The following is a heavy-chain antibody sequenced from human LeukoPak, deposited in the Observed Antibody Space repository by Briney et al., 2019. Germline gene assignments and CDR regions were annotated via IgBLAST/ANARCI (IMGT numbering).Heavy chain of an antibody. CDR1: GYTFTGYY. Sequence: GASVKVSCKASGYTFTGYYMHWVRHAPGQGLEWMGWINPNSGGTNYAQKFQGRVTMTRDTSISTAYMEMSRLRSDDTAVYYCARSAAALYYFDYWGQGTLVTVSS. J-gene: IGHJ4*02. CDR2: INPNSGGT. CDR3: ARSAAALYYFDY. D-gene: IGHD6-13*01. V-gene: IGHV1-2*02.